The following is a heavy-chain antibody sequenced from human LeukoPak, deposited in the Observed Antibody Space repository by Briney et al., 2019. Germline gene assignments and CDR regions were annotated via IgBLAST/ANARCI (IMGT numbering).Heavy chain of an antibody. J-gene: IGHJ4*02. CDR2: IVPIDGAP. CDR1: GGTFNINA. D-gene: IGHD6-6*01. V-gene: IGHV1-69*05. Sequence: SVTVSCKASGGTFNINAISWIRQAPGQGLEWIGGIVPIDGAPHYAQNFQGRVTITTDESTNTVYMEMTGLTYQDTAMFYCARGSEQLHNWGQGTLVTVSS. CDR3: ARGSEQLHN.